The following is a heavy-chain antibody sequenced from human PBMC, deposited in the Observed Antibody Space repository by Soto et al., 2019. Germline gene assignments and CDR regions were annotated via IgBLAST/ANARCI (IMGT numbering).Heavy chain of an antibody. CDR1: GFTFSSYS. CDR3: AREHDYGVHRGWFDP. Sequence: GGSLRLSCAASGFTFSSYSMNWVRQAPGKGLEWVSSISSSSSYIYYADSVKGRFTISRDNAKNSLYLQMNSLRAEDTAVYYCAREHDYGVHRGWFDPWGQGTLVTVSS. J-gene: IGHJ5*02. V-gene: IGHV3-21*01. CDR2: ISSSSSYI. D-gene: IGHD4-17*01.